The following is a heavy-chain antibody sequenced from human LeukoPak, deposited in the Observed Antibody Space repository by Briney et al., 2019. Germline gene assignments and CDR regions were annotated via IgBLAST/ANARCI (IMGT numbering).Heavy chain of an antibody. J-gene: IGHJ4*02. CDR2: ISSSSSTI. D-gene: IGHD3-3*01. CDR3: ARDLGQYYDFWSGYYPFDH. Sequence: GGSLRLSCAASGFTFSSYSMNWVRQAPGKGLEWVSYISSSSSTIYYADSVKGRFTISRDNAKNSLYLQMNSLRAEDTAVYYCARDLGQYYDFWSGYYPFDHWGQGTLVTVSS. CDR1: GFTFSSYS. V-gene: IGHV3-48*01.